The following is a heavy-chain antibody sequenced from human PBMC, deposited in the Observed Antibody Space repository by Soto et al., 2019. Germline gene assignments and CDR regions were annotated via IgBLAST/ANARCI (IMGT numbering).Heavy chain of an antibody. CDR2: INHSGST. CDR1: GGSFSGYY. D-gene: IGHD2-8*01. V-gene: IGHV4-34*01. CDR3: ASNANSVNDY. J-gene: IGHJ4*02. Sequence: SETLSLTCAAYGGSFSGYYWSWIRQPPGKGLEWIGEINHSGSTNYNPSLKSRVTISVDTSKNQFSLKLSSVTAADTAVYYCASNANSVNDYWGQGTLVTVSS.